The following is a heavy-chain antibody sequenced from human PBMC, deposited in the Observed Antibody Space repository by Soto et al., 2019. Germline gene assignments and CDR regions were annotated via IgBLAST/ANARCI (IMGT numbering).Heavy chain of an antibody. Sequence: PGGSLRLSCAASGFTFSTFSRNWVRQAPGKGLEWLSYIGGSGGSISYADSVKGRFTISRDNGKNTLYLQMSSLRDEDTAVYYCARDLAWAFDSWGQGALVTVSS. D-gene: IGHD1-26*01. CDR1: GFTFSTFS. V-gene: IGHV3-48*02. CDR2: IGGSGGSI. CDR3: ARDLAWAFDS. J-gene: IGHJ4*02.